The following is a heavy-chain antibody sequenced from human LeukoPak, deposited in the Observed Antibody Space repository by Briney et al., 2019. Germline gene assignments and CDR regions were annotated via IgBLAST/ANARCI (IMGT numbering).Heavy chain of an antibody. CDR1: GGTFSSYA. V-gene: IGHV1-69*05. CDR3: ARLGSSGGDFDY. Sequence: SVKVSCKASGGTFSSYATSWVRQAPGQGLEWMGGIIPIFGTANYAQKFQGRVTITTDESTSTAYMELSSLRSEDTAVYYCARLGSSGGDFDYWGQGTLVTVSS. D-gene: IGHD2-15*01. CDR2: IIPIFGTA. J-gene: IGHJ4*02.